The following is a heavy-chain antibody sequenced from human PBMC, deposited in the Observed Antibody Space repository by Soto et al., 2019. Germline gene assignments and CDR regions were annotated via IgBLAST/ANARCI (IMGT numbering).Heavy chain of an antibody. CDR2: VYNSGST. D-gene: IGHD6-13*01. Sequence: QVQLQESGPGLVKASETLSLTCTVSGGSISSNYWTWIRQPPGKGLEWIGYVYNSGSTNYNPSLKSRVTIPEDTSKSQFSLKVNSMTAADTAVYYCARYRREAVAGYTLDNWGQGILVTVSS. CDR3: ARYRREAVAGYTLDN. J-gene: IGHJ4*02. V-gene: IGHV4-59*01. CDR1: GGSISSNY.